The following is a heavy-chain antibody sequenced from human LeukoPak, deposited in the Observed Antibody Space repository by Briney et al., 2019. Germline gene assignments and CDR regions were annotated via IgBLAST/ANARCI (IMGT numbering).Heavy chain of an antibody. V-gene: IGHV3-23*01. CDR1: GFTFGSYA. D-gene: IGHD3-10*01. Sequence: GGSLRLSCAASGFTFGSYAMSWVRQAPGKGLEWVSAISGSGGSTYYADSVKGRFTISRDNSKNTLYLQMNSLRAEDTAVYYCANFYGSGSYPVSYFDYWGQGTLVTVSS. CDR2: ISGSGGST. J-gene: IGHJ4*02. CDR3: ANFYGSGSYPVSYFDY.